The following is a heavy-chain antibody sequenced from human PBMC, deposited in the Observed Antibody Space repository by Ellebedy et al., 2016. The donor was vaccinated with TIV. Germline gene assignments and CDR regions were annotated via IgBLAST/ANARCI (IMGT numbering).Heavy chain of an antibody. CDR2: ISGSGGST. V-gene: IGHV3-23*01. CDR1: GFTFSSYA. D-gene: IGHD3-22*01. J-gene: IGHJ4*02. Sequence: GGSLRLXXAASGFTFSSYAMSWVRQAPGKGLEWVSAISGSGGSTYYAGSVKGRFTISRDNSKNTLYLQMNSLRAEDTAVYYCAKEVGYYDSSGYYYAYWGQGTLVTVSS. CDR3: AKEVGYYDSSGYYYAY.